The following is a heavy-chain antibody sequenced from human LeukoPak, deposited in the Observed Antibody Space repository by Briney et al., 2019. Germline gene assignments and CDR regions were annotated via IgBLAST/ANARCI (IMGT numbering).Heavy chain of an antibody. CDR2: ICGSICGRIGGT. Sequence: GGSLRLSCAASGFSFSSYAMSWVRQAPGKGLEWVSDICGSICGRIGGTDYADSVKGRFTISRDNSKKTVYLQMNSLRAEDTAVYYCAKGKINHDGAYDIWGQGTMVTVSS. CDR3: AKGKINHDGAYDI. D-gene: IGHD1-14*01. CDR1: GFSFSSYA. J-gene: IGHJ3*02. V-gene: IGHV3-23*01.